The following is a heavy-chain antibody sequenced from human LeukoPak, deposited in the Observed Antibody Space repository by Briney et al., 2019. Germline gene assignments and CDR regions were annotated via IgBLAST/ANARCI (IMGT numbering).Heavy chain of an antibody. J-gene: IGHJ3*02. CDR1: GYTFTSYY. Sequence: ASVNVSCKASGYTFTSYYMHWVRQAPGQGLEWMGIINPSGGSTSYAQKFQGRVTMTRDTSTSTVYMELSSLRSEDTAVYYCARDNPPILRWSLRRAFDIWGQGTMVTVSS. CDR3: ARDNPPILRWSLRRAFDI. CDR2: INPSGGST. V-gene: IGHV1-46*01. D-gene: IGHD4-23*01.